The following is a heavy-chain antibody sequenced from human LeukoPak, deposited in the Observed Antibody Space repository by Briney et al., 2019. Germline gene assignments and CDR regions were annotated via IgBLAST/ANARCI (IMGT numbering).Heavy chain of an antibody. V-gene: IGHV3-64*01. CDR3: ARDTLIAAPKTGTVTRIGWFDT. CDR2: ISSNGGST. D-gene: IGHD6-13*01. Sequence: GGSLRLSCAASGFTFSSYAMHWVRQAPGKGLEYVSAISSNGGSTSYANSVKGRFTISRDNSKNTLFLQMNSLRADDTAVYYCARDTLIAAPKTGTVTRIGWFDTWGQGTLVTVSS. J-gene: IGHJ5*02. CDR1: GFTFSSYA.